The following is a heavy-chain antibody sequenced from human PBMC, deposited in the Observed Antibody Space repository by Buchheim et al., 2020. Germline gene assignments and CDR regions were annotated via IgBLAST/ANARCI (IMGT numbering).Heavy chain of an antibody. J-gene: IGHJ4*02. CDR2: INGDWRST. V-gene: IGHV3-74*01. Sequence: EVQLVESGGGLVQPGGSLRLSCAASGFTFSRYWMHWVRQAPGKGLVWVSRINGDWRSTTYADSVKGRFPISRDNAKNTVYLQMNSLRAEDMAVYYCAESSTMFGVGFWGQGTL. D-gene: IGHD2-8*01. CDR3: AESSTMFGVGF. CDR1: GFTFSRYW.